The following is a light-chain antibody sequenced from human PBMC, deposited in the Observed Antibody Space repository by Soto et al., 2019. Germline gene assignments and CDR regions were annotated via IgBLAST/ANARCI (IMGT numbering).Light chain of an antibody. CDR3: QQYNNWPGWT. V-gene: IGKV3-15*01. CDR2: GAS. Sequence: IVVTQSPATLSVSPGESATLSCRTSQSVSSHVAWYQQKPGQAPRLLIPGASTRATAIPARFSGSGSGTEFTLTIISLQSEDLAVYHCQQYNNWPGWTFGQGTKVDIK. CDR1: QSVSSH. J-gene: IGKJ1*01.